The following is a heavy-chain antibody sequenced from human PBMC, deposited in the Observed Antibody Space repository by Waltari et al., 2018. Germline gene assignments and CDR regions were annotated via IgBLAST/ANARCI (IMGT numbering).Heavy chain of an antibody. CDR3: ARADRSAAGTDY. Sequence: QVQLVQSEAEVKKPGTSVKVSCTASGYTFTSYDINWVRQATGQGLEWMGWSNPTSGNTGYAQKFQRTATITRNTSLSTAYMELSSLRSEDTAVYYCARADRSAAGTDYWGQGTLVTVSS. CDR2: SNPTSGNT. CDR1: GYTFTSYD. D-gene: IGHD6-13*01. V-gene: IGHV1-8*03. J-gene: IGHJ4*02.